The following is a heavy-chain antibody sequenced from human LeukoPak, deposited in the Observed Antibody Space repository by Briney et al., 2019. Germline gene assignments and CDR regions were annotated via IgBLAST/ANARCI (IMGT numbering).Heavy chain of an antibody. V-gene: IGHV1-2*06. CDR3: ARVWCCSTSCHYGMDV. J-gene: IGHJ6*02. CDR1: GYTFTGYY. D-gene: IGHD2-2*01. CDR2: ISPNSGGA. Sequence: GASVKVSCKASGYTFTGYYMHWVRQAPGQGLEWMGRISPNSGGANYAQKFQGRVTMTRDTSISTAYMELSRLRSDDTAVYYCARVWCCSTSCHYGMDVWGQGTTVTVSS.